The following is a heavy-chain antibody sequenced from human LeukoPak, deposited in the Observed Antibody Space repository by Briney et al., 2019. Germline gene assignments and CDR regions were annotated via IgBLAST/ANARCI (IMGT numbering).Heavy chain of an antibody. J-gene: IGHJ4*02. D-gene: IGHD6-6*01. CDR3: ARDRGYSSSSLDY. V-gene: IGHV4-39*07. Sequence: SETLSLTCTVSGGSISSSSYYWGWIRQPPGKGLEWIGSIYYSGSTYYNPSLKSRVTISVDTSKNQFSLKLSSVTAADTAVYYCARDRGYSSSSLDYWGQGTPVTVSS. CDR2: IYYSGST. CDR1: GGSISSSSYY.